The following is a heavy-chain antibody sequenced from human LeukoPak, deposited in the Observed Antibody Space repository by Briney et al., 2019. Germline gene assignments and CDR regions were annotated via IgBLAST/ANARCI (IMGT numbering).Heavy chain of an antibody. V-gene: IGHV1-18*01. CDR3: AREREHGRWFDL. J-gene: IGHJ5*02. D-gene: IGHD1-26*01. CDR1: GYTFTSYG. Sequence: ASVKVSCKASGYTFTSYGISWVRQAPGQGLEWMRWISAYNGNTNYAQKLQGRVTMTTDTSTSTAYMELRSLRCDDTGVYYCAREREHGRWFDLWGQGTLVTVSS. CDR2: ISAYNGNT.